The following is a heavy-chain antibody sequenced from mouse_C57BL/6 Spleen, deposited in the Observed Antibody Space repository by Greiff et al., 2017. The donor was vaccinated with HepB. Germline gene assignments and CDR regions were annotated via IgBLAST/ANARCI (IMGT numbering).Heavy chain of an antibody. Sequence: QVQLQQPGAELVKPGASVKLSCKASGYTFTSYWMHWVKQRPGQGLEWIGMIHPNSGSTNYNEKFKSKATLTVDKSSSTAYMRLSSLTSEDSAVYYCASPNYYGTAYFDYWGEGTTLTVSS. V-gene: IGHV1-64*01. D-gene: IGHD1-1*01. CDR2: IHPNSGST. CDR3: ASPNYYGTAYFDY. J-gene: IGHJ2*01. CDR1: GYTFTSYW.